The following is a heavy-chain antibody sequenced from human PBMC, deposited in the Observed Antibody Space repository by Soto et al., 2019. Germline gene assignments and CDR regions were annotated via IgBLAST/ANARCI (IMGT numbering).Heavy chain of an antibody. Sequence: QVQLVQSGAEVKKPGASVKVSCKASGYTFTRYYMQWVRQAPGQGLEWMGIINTSGGSTSFAQKFQGRVTMTRDTSTSTVYMELISLRSEDTAVYYCASGLGDCSSTSCYFGYSDYWGQGTLVTVSS. CDR1: GYTFTRYY. D-gene: IGHD2-2*01. CDR3: ASGLGDCSSTSCYFGYSDY. J-gene: IGHJ4*02. V-gene: IGHV1-46*03. CDR2: INTSGGST.